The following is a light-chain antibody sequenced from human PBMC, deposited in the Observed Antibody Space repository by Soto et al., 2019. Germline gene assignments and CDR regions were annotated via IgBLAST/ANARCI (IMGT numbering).Light chain of an antibody. Sequence: EIVLTQSPGTLSLSPGERATLSCRASQSVSSSYLAWYQHKPGQAPRVLIYGASTRAPGIPDRFSGSGSGTDFTLTISRLEPEDFAVYYCQQFGNSPLTFGPGTKVDIK. J-gene: IGKJ3*01. V-gene: IGKV3-20*01. CDR2: GAS. CDR1: QSVSSSY. CDR3: QQFGNSPLT.